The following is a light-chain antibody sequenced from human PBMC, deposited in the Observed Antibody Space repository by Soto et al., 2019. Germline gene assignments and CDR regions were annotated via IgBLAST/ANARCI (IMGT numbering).Light chain of an antibody. CDR1: SSDVGSYNL. CDR3: CSYAGSSTFLYV. V-gene: IGLV2-23*02. Sequence: QSLLTQPASVSGSPWQSITISCTGTSSDVGSYNLVSWYQQHPGKAPKLMIYEVTKRPSGVSNRFSGSKSGNTASLTISGLQAEDEADYYCCSYAGSSTFLYVFGTGTKVTVL. CDR2: EVT. J-gene: IGLJ1*01.